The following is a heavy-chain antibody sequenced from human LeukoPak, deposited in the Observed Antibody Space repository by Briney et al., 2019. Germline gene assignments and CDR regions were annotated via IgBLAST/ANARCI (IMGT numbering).Heavy chain of an antibody. J-gene: IGHJ4*02. CDR2: ISCDGSNK. Sequence: GGSLRLSCAASGFTFSSYGMHWVRQAPGKGLEWVAVISCDGSNKYYADSVKGRFTISRDNSKNTLYLQMNSLRAEDTAVYYCAKELGVGFGELLYVFDYWGQGTLVTVSS. D-gene: IGHD3-10*01. CDR3: AKELGVGFGELLYVFDY. V-gene: IGHV3-30*18. CDR1: GFTFSSYG.